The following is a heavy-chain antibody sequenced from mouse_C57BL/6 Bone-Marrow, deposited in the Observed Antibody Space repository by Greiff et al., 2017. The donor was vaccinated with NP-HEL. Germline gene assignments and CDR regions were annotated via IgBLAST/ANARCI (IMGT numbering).Heavy chain of an antibody. CDR2: ILPGSGST. J-gene: IGHJ2*01. Sequence: VQLQQSGAELMKPGASVKLSCKATGYTFTGYWIEWVKQRPGHGLEWIGEILPGSGSTNYNEKFKGKAKLTAVTSASTAYMELSSLTNGDSAVYYCTFLQFVYWGKGTTLTVSS. CDR3: TFLQFVY. CDR1: GYTFTGYW. V-gene: IGHV1-9*01.